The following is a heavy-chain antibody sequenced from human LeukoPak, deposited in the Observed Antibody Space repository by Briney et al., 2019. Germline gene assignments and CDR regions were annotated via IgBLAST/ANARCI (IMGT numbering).Heavy chain of an antibody. CDR2: ISSSSSTI. Sequence: GGSLRLSCAASGFTFSSYSMNWVRQAPGKGLEWVSYISSSSSTIYYADSVKGRFTISRDNAKNSLYLQMNSLRAEDTAVHYCARDRVTIFGVVIPPPDAFDIWGQGTMVTVSS. CDR3: ARDRVTIFGVVIPPPDAFDI. D-gene: IGHD3-3*01. CDR1: GFTFSSYS. J-gene: IGHJ3*02. V-gene: IGHV3-48*04.